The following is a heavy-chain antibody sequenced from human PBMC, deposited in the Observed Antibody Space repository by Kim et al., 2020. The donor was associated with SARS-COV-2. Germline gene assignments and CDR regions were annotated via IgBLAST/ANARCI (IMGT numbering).Heavy chain of an antibody. J-gene: IGHJ4*02. CDR3: MAEIGGREFHN. D-gene: IGHD2-15*01. CDR1: GFSFSSHA. Sequence: GGSLRLSCVGSGFSFSSHAMHWVRQAPGNGLEWVAHIPYDGSNQYYPDSVKGRFSISRDNSKNTLYLQMNSLRAEDTAMYYCMAEIGGREFHNWGQGTLVTVSS. CDR2: IPYDGSNQ. V-gene: IGHV3-30*04.